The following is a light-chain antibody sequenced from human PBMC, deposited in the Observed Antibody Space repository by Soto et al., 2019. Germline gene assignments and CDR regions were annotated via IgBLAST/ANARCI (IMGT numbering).Light chain of an antibody. Sequence: DILLTQSPGTLSLSPGERSTLYCRAIQSVSSNHLAWYQQKPGQAPRLLIYGGSSRATGIPVRFSGSGSETDFTLTITRLEPEDFAMYYCQQYSSSRTFGQGTKVDIK. V-gene: IGKV3-20*01. CDR1: QSVSSNH. CDR3: QQYSSSRT. J-gene: IGKJ1*01. CDR2: GGS.